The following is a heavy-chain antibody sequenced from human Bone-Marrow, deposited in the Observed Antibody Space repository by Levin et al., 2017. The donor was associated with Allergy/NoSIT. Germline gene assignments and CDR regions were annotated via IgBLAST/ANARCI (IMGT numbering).Heavy chain of an antibody. J-gene: IGHJ5*01. Sequence: PGGSLRLSCTASGFTLNKYSLHWVRQALGKGLEWVAGIRYNGGEKYYADSVKGRFSISRDNSKNTLYLQMNSLRVEDTAVYYCAKVGSSGYGNLDSWGQGTLVTVSS. D-gene: IGHD5-12*01. CDR2: IRYNGGEK. CDR3: AKVGSSGYGNLDS. CDR1: GFTLNKYS. V-gene: IGHV3-33*06.